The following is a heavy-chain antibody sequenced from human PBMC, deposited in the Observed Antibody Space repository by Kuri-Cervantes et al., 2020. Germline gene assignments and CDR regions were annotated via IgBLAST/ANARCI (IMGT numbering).Heavy chain of an antibody. J-gene: IGHJ4*02. D-gene: IGHD1-26*01. CDR2: ISWNSGSI. Sequence: SLKISCAASGFTFDDYAMHWVRQAPGKGLEWVSGISWNSGSIGYVDSVKGRFTISRDNAKNSLYLQMNSLRAEDTAVYYCVSGQSPDYWGRGTQVTVSS. V-gene: IGHV3-9*01. CDR1: GFTFDDYA. CDR3: VSGQSPDY.